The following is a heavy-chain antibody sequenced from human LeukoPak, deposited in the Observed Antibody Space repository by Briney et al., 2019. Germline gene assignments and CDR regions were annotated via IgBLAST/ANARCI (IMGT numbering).Heavy chain of an antibody. CDR2: IYYSGST. J-gene: IGHJ3*02. CDR1: GGSISSHY. CDR3: ARDLVTVTKGFDI. V-gene: IGHV4-59*11. Sequence: SETLSLTCTVSGGSISSHYWSWIRQPPGKGLEWIGYIYYSGSTNNNPSLKSRVTISVDTSKNQFSLKLSSVTAADTAVYYCARDLVTVTKGFDIWGQGTMVSVSS. D-gene: IGHD4-17*01.